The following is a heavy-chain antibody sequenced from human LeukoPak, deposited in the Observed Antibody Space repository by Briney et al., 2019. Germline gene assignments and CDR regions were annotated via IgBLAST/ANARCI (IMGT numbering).Heavy chain of an antibody. D-gene: IGHD6-6*01. J-gene: IGHJ6*02. CDR3: ARTSSDGMDV. CDR1: GGSISSSSYY. Sequence: PSETLSLTCTVSGGSISSSSYYWGWIRQPPGKGLEWIGSIYYSGSTYYNPSLKSRVTISVDTSKNQFSLKLSSVTAADTAVYYCARTSSDGMDVWGQGTTVTVSS. CDR2: IYYSGST. V-gene: IGHV4-39*07.